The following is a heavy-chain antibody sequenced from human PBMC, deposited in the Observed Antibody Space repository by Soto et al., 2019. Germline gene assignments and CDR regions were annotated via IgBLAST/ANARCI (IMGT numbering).Heavy chain of an antibody. D-gene: IGHD3-10*01. CDR2: INHSGST. CDR3: ARGPRKVRGVTDY. Sequence: PSETLSLTCAVYGGSFSGYYWSWIRQPPGKGLEWIGEINHSGSTNYNPSLKSRVTISVDTSKNQFSLKLSSVTAADTAVYYCARGPRKVRGVTDYWGQGTLVNVSS. V-gene: IGHV4-34*01. CDR1: GGSFSGYY. J-gene: IGHJ4*02.